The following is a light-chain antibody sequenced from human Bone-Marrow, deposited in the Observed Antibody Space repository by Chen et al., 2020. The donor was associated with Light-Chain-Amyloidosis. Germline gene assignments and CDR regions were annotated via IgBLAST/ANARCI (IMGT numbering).Light chain of an antibody. V-gene: IGLV2-14*01. Sequence: QSALTQPSSVSGSPGQSITISCTGTSSDVGGDNHVSWYQHHPDKAPKLMIYEVTNRPSWVLDRFSGAKSDNTASLTISGIQTEDEADYFCSSYTITNTLVFGSGTRVTVL. CDR1: SSDVGGDNH. CDR3: SSYTITNTLV. J-gene: IGLJ1*01. CDR2: EVT.